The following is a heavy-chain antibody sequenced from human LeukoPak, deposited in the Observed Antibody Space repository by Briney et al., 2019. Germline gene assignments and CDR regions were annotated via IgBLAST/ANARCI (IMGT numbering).Heavy chain of an antibody. CDR1: GHSISSGYY. Sequence: SETLSLTCAVSGHSISSGYYWGWIRQPPGKGLEWIGSISQSESTYHNPSLKSRVTISVVTSKNQVSLELNSVTATDTAVYYCARHRYPSSSDYFGCWGQGTLVTVSS. J-gene: IGHJ4*02. CDR2: ISQSEST. D-gene: IGHD6-6*01. CDR3: ARHRYPSSSDYFGC. V-gene: IGHV4-38-2*01.